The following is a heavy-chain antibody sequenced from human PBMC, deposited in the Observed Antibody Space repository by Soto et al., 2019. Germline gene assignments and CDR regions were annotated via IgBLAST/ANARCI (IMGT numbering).Heavy chain of an antibody. CDR2: ISAYNGNT. CDR1: GYTFPSYG. J-gene: IGHJ4*02. D-gene: IGHD3-22*01. V-gene: IGHV1-18*01. Sequence: ASVKVSCKASGYTFPSYGISWLRQAPGQGLEWMGWISAYNGNTNYAQKLQGRVTMTTDTSTSTAYMELRSLRSDDTAVYYCARADPYYYDSSGYLLFDYWRQGTLDPVSS. CDR3: ARADPYYYDSSGYLLFDY.